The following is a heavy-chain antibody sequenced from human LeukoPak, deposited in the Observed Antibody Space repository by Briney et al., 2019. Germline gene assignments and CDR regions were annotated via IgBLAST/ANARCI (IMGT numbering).Heavy chain of an antibody. J-gene: IGHJ4*02. CDR1: GFILSDYN. D-gene: IGHD1-26*01. CDR2: IAISGTYI. CDR3: ARDLSATARAYDY. Sequence: GGSLRLSCAASGFILSDYNMNWVRQAPGKGLEWISFIAISGTYITYADSVKGRFTISRDNGKNSLYLQMNSLRAEDTAMYYCARDLSATARAYDYWGQGTLVTVSS. V-gene: IGHV3-21*01.